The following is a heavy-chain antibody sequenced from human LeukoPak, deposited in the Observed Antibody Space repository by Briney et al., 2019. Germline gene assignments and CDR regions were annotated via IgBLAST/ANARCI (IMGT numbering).Heavy chain of an antibody. J-gene: IGHJ4*02. CDR1: GGSFSGYY. Sequence: SETLSLTCAVYGGSFSGYYWSWIRQPPGKGLEWIGEINHSGSTNYNPPLKSRVTISVDTSKNQFSLKLSSVTAADTAVYYCARKRRGYSYNFDYWGQGTLVTVSS. CDR2: INHSGST. D-gene: IGHD5-18*01. V-gene: IGHV4-34*01. CDR3: ARKRRGYSYNFDY.